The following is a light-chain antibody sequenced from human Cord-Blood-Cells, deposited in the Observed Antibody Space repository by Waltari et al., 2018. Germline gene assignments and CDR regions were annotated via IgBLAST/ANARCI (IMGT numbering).Light chain of an antibody. J-gene: IGLJ3*02. V-gene: IGLV2-11*01. CDR1: SSDVGGSNY. CDR2: DVS. Sequence: QSALTQPRSVSGSPGQSVTIHCTGTSSDVGGSNYVSWYHQHPGKAPKLMIYDVSKRPSGVPDRFSGSKSGNTASLTISGLQAEDEADYYCCSYAGSYTWVFGGGTKLTVL. CDR3: CSYAGSYTWV.